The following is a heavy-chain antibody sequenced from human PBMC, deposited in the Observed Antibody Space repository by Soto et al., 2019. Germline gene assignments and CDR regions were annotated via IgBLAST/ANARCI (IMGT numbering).Heavy chain of an antibody. CDR3: AREPGDTAMGGYYYYGMDV. J-gene: IGHJ6*02. CDR1: GFTFSSYG. Sequence: PGGSLRLSCAASGFTFSSYGMHWVRQAPGKGLEWVAVIWYDGSNKYYADSVKGRFTISRDNSKNTLYLQMNSLRAEDTAVYYCAREPGDTAMGGYYYYGMDVWGQGTTVTVSS. CDR2: IWYDGSNK. D-gene: IGHD5-18*01. V-gene: IGHV3-33*01.